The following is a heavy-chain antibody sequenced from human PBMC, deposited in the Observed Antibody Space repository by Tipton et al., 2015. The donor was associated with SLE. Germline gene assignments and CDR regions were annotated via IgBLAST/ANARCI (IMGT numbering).Heavy chain of an antibody. CDR1: GGSISSGDYY. CDR3: ARDLEEEYDYVWGSDY. D-gene: IGHD3-16*01. Sequence: LRLSCTVSGGSISSGDYYWSWIRQPPGKGLEWIGYIYYSGITHYNPSLKSRVTISVDTSKNQFSLKLSSVTAADTAVYYCARDLEEEYDYVWGSDYWGQGPLVTVSS. V-gene: IGHV4-30-4*01. CDR2: IYYSGIT. J-gene: IGHJ4*02.